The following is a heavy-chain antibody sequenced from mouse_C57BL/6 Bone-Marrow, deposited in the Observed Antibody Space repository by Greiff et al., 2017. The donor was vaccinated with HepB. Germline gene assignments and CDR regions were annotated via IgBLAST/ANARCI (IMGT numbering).Heavy chain of an antibody. CDR1: GYTFTSYG. CDR3: ARGANYEGGFAY. J-gene: IGHJ3*01. V-gene: IGHV1-81*01. CDR2: IYPRSGNT. Sequence: QVQLQQSGAELARPGASVKLSCKASGYTFTSYGISWVKQRTGQGLEWIGEIYPRSGNTYYNEKFKGKATLTADKSSSTAYMELRSLTSEDSAVYFCARGANYEGGFAYWGQGTLVTVSA. D-gene: IGHD1-1*01.